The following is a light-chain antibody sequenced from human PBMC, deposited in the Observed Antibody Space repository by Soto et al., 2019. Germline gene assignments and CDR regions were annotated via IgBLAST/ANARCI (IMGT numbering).Light chain of an antibody. J-gene: IGKJ3*01. CDR3: QQRNGYR. CDR2: GAS. CDR1: QGISSY. Sequence: DIQLTQSPSFLSASVGDRVTITFRASQGISSYLAWYQQKPGKAPKLLIYGASTLQSGVPSRFSGSGSGTAFTLTIRSLQPEDFETYYCQQRNGYRFGPGTKVDI. V-gene: IGKV1-9*01.